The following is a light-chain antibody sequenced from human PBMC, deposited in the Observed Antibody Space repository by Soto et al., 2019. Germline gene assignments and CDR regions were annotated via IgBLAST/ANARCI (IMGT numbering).Light chain of an antibody. CDR1: SGHSSYA. V-gene: IGLV4-69*01. CDR3: QTWDTGARVV. Sequence: QLVLTQSPSASASLGASVKLTCTLSSGHSSYAIAWHQQQPEKGPRYLMKLSSDGSHSKGDGIPDRFSGSSSGAERYLTISILQYEDEADYYCQTWDTGARVVFGGGTKLTVL. J-gene: IGLJ2*01. CDR2: LSSDGSH.